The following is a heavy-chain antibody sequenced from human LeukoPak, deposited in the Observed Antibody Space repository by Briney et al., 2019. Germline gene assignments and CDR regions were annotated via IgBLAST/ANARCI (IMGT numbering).Heavy chain of an antibody. J-gene: IGHJ4*02. Sequence: PGRSLRLSCAASGFTFSSYGMHWVRQAPGKGLEWVAVIWYDGSNKYYADSVKGRFIISRDNSKNTLYLQMNSLRAEDTAVYYCAKDSVAGDDYYDSSGYHYYFDYWGQGTLVTVSS. CDR1: GFTFSSYG. CDR3: AKDSVAGDDYYDSSGYHYYFDY. V-gene: IGHV3-33*06. CDR2: IWYDGSNK. D-gene: IGHD3-22*01.